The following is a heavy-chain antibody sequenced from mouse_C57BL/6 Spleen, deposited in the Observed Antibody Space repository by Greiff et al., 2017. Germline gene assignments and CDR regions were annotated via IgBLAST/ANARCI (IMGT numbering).Heavy chain of an antibody. D-gene: IGHD2-3*01. J-gene: IGHJ3*01. Sequence: QVHVKQSGAELARPGASVKLSCKASGYTFTSYGISWVKQRTGQGLEWIGEIYPRSGNTYYNEKFKGKATLTADKSSSTAYMELRSLTSEDSAVFFCASRDGYSWFAYWGQGTLVTVSA. CDR3: ASRDGYSWFAY. V-gene: IGHV1-81*01. CDR1: GYTFTSYG. CDR2: IYPRSGNT.